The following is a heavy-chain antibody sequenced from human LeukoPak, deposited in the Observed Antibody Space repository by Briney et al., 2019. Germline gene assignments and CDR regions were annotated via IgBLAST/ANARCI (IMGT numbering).Heavy chain of an antibody. CDR3: ARGSVLWFRSGFDP. CDR1: GYTFTSYD. V-gene: IGHV1-8*03. J-gene: IGHJ5*02. Sequence: ASVKVSCKASGYTFTSYDINWVRQATGQGLEWMGWMKPNGGNTGYAQKFQGRVTITRNTSISTAYMELSSLRSEDTGVYYCARGSVLWFRSGFDPWGQGTLVTVSS. CDR2: MKPNGGNT. D-gene: IGHD3-10*01.